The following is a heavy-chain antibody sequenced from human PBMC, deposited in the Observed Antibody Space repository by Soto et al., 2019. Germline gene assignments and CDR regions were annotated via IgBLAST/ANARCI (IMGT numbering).Heavy chain of an antibody. CDR2: ISGSGGST. CDR3: AKDLMIVATMVESRGMDV. Sequence: EVQLLESGGGLVQPGGSLRLSCAASGFTFSYFAMGWVRQAPGKGLEWVSAISGSGGSTYYADSVKGRFTISRDNSKNTLYLQMNSLRAEDTAVYYCAKDLMIVATMVESRGMDVWGQGTTVTVSS. D-gene: IGHD5-12*01. V-gene: IGHV3-23*01. J-gene: IGHJ6*02. CDR1: GFTFSYFA.